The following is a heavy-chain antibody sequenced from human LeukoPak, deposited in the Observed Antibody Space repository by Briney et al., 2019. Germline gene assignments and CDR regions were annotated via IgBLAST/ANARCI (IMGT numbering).Heavy chain of an antibody. D-gene: IGHD2-2*02. CDR2: ISYDGSNK. CDR3: ARRSVPAAIGSWFDP. CDR1: GFTFSSYA. J-gene: IGHJ5*02. Sequence: PGGSLRLSCAASGFTFSSYAMHWVRQAPGKGLEWVAVISYDGSNKYYADSVKGRFTIFRDNSKNTLYLQMNSLRAEDTAVYYCARRSVPAAIGSWFDPWGQGTLVTVSS. V-gene: IGHV3-30*04.